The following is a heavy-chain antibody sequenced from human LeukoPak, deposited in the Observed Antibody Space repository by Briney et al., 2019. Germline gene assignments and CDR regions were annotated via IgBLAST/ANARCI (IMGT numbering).Heavy chain of an antibody. V-gene: IGHV3-48*04. CDR2: ISSDSSNI. CDR1: GFTFSSYS. J-gene: IGHJ4*02. Sequence: GGSLRLPCAASGFTFSSYSMNWVRQAPGKGLEWVSYISSDSSNIYYADSVKGRFTISRDNAKNSLYLQMNSLRAEDTAVYYCAGYCSATSCRNVDYWGQGTLVTVSS. D-gene: IGHD2-2*01. CDR3: AGYCSATSCRNVDY.